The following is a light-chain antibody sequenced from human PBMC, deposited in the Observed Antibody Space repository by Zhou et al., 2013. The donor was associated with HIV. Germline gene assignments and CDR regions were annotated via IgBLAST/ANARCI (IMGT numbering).Light chain of an antibody. CDR2: GNS. CDR1: RSNMGTGYD. CDR3: QSYDSSLRGWV. V-gene: IGLV1-40*01. Sequence: QSVLTQPPSSVWGRQGERVTISCTGSRSNMGTGYDVHWYQQVPGTAPKVLIYGNSNRPSGVPDRFSGSKSGTSASLAITGLQAEDEADYYCQSYDSSLRGWVFGGGTKLTVL. J-gene: IGLJ3*02.